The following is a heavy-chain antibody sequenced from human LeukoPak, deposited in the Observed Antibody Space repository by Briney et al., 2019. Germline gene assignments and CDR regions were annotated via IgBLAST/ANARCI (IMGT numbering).Heavy chain of an antibody. J-gene: IGHJ4*02. Sequence: SQTLSLTCTLSGGSISSGGYYWSWIHQHPGKGLEWIGFIYYSGSTSYNPSLKSRVTFSVDTSKSQFSLKLSSVNAADTALYYCARAVYDYIWGSYRFDYWGQGTLVTVSS. CDR3: ARAVYDYIWGSYRFDY. CDR2: IYYSGST. CDR1: GGSISSGGYY. V-gene: IGHV4-31*03. D-gene: IGHD3-16*02.